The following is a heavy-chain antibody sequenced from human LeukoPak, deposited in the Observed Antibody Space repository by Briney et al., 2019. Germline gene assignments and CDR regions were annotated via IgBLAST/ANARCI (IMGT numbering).Heavy chain of an antibody. Sequence: SETLSLTCTVSGGSISSGGYYWSWIRQHPGKGLEWIGYIYYSGSTYYNPSLKSRVTISVDTSKNQFSLKLSSVTAADTAVHYCARDLPDTVYYYYGMDVWGQGTTVTVSS. V-gene: IGHV4-31*03. J-gene: IGHJ6*02. CDR3: ARDLPDTVYYYYGMDV. D-gene: IGHD4-17*01. CDR1: GGSISSGGYY. CDR2: IYYSGST.